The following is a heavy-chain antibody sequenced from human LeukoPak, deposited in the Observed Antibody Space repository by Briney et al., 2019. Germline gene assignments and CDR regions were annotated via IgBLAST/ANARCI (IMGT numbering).Heavy chain of an antibody. J-gene: IGHJ4*02. D-gene: IGHD2-2*03. CDR3: AKVDKYYFDY. V-gene: IGHV3-23*01. CDR2: ISSSGGST. Sequence: GGSLRLSCAASGFTFSSFAMSWGRPALGKGLGRGSVISSSGGSTYYADTVKGRFTISRDNSNNTLYIQMNSLRAEDTAVYYCAKVDKYYFDYWGQGTLVTVSS. CDR1: GFTFSSFA.